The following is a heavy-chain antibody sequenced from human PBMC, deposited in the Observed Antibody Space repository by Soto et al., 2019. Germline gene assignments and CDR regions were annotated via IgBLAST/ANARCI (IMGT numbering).Heavy chain of an antibody. V-gene: IGHV4-34*01. CDR3: ARGYNSGSYYLYYFDY. Sequence: SETLSLTCAVYGGSFSGYYWSWIRQPPGKGLEWIGEINHSGSTDYNTSLKSRVTISVDTSKNQFSLKLSSVTAADTAVYYCARGYNSGSYYLYYFDYWGQGTLVTVSS. J-gene: IGHJ4*02. CDR1: GGSFSGYY. CDR2: INHSGST. D-gene: IGHD1-26*01.